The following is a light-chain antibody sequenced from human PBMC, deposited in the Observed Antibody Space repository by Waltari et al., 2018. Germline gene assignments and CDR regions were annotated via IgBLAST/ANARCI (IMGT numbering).Light chain of an antibody. CDR3: QAWDTRTVV. J-gene: IGLJ2*01. CDR1: KLGNKY. V-gene: IGLV3-1*01. CDR2: QSI. Sequence: SYELTQPPSVSVSPGQTASIVCSGDKLGNKYVSWYQQNSGQSPVLVIYQSIRRPSGIPERFSGSSSGNTATLTITGTQAMDEADYYCQAWDTRTVVFGGGTELTVL.